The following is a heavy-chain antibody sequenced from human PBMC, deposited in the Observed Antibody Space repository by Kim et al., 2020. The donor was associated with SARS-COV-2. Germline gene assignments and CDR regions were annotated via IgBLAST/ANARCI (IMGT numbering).Heavy chain of an antibody. CDR3: ARLRSITIFGVVPDGNFDY. J-gene: IGHJ4*02. CDR2: IYYSGST. V-gene: IGHV4-39*01. D-gene: IGHD3-3*01. CDR1: GGSISSSSYY. Sequence: SETLSLTCTVSGGSISSSSYYWGWIRQPPGKGLEWIGSIYYSGSTYYNPSLKSRVTISVDTSKNQFSLKLSSVTAADTAVYYCARLRSITIFGVVPDGNFDYWGQGTLVTVSS.